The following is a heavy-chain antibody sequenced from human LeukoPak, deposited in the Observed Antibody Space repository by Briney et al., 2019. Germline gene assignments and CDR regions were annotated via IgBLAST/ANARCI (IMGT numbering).Heavy chain of an antibody. Sequence: SETLSLTCTVSGGSISSSYYWGWIRQPPGKGLEWIGEINHSGSTNYNPSLKSRVTISVDTSKNQFSLKLSSVTAADTAVYYCARATVTTGVYYWGQGTLVTVSS. V-gene: IGHV4-34*01. J-gene: IGHJ4*02. CDR1: GGSISSSYY. CDR3: ARATVTTGVYY. D-gene: IGHD4-17*01. CDR2: INHSGST.